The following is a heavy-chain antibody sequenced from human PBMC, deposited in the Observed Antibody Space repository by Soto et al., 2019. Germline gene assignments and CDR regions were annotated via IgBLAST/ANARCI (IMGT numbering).Heavy chain of an antibody. Sequence: QAQLVESGGGVVQPGRSLRLSCAASGFAFSSYGMHWVRQAPGTGLEWVAVISYDGSLQHYADSVKGRFTISRDNAKNMVLLQMSCLRAEDTAVYYCVSDRGYGHASVPYSWGQGTLVSVSS. V-gene: IGHV3-30*03. D-gene: IGHD5-18*01. CDR1: GFAFSSYG. CDR2: ISYDGSLQ. J-gene: IGHJ4*02. CDR3: VSDRGYGHASVPYS.